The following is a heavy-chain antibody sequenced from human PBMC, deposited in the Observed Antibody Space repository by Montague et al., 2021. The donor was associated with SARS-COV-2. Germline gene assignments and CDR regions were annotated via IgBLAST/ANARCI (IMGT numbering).Heavy chain of an antibody. CDR3: ASEYRIELWQTNWYFGL. CDR2: IYHSGNT. CDR1: GGSISGYY. Sequence: SETLSLTCSVSGGSISGYYWSWIRQPPGKGLEWIGYIYHSGNTKYNPSLKSRVSISVDTSKNQFSLRLSSVTAADTAVYYCASEYRIELWQTNWYFGLWGRGTLVTVSS. V-gene: IGHV4-59*01. D-gene: IGHD3-16*01. J-gene: IGHJ2*01.